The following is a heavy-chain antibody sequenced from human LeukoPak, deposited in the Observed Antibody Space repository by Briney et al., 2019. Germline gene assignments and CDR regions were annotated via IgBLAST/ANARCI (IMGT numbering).Heavy chain of an antibody. CDR1: GGSISGTSYY. CDR2: IYYSGST. J-gene: IGHJ6*03. CDR3: ARVGYYYYYMDV. V-gene: IGHV4-39*07. Sequence: SETLSLTCTVSGGSISGTSYYWGWIRQPPGKGLEWIGSIYYSGSTYYNPSLKSRVTISVDTSKNQFSLKLSSVTAADTAVYYCARVGYYYYYMDVWGKGTTVTVSS.